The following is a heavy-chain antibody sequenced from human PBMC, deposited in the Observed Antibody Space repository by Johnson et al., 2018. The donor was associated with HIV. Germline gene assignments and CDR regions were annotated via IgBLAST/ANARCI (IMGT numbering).Heavy chain of an antibody. CDR1: GFPFSDHY. V-gene: IGHV3-66*04. J-gene: IGHJ3*02. Sequence: VQLVESGGGLVQPGGSLRLSCAASGFPFSDHYMDWVRQAPGKGLEWVSVIYSGGSTYYTDSVKGRFIISRDSSKNTLYLQMNSLRAEDTAVYYCAKPRYYDNAFEMWGQGTMVTVSS. D-gene: IGHD3-16*01. CDR3: AKPRYYDNAFEM. CDR2: IYSGGST.